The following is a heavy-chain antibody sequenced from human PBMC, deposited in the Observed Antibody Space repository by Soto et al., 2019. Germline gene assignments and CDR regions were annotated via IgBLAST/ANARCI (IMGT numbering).Heavy chain of an antibody. CDR3: ARDGEYSGYDYDAFDI. D-gene: IGHD5-12*01. CDR2: ISSSSSYI. Sequence: GSLRLSCAASGFTFSSYSMNWVRQAPGKGLEWVSSISSSSSYIYYADSVMGRFTISRDNAKNSLYLQMNSLRAEDTAVYYCARDGEYSGYDYDAFDIWGQGTMVTVSS. J-gene: IGHJ3*02. CDR1: GFTFSSYS. V-gene: IGHV3-21*01.